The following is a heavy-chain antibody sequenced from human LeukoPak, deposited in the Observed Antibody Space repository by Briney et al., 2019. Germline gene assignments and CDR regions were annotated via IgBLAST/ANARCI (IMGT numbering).Heavy chain of an antibody. V-gene: IGHV1-2*02. J-gene: IGHJ4*02. CDR1: GYTFSGYY. D-gene: IGHD6-13*01. CDR2: INPNSGGT. Sequence: ASVKISCKAYGYTFSGYYIHWVRQAPGQGLEWVGWINPNSGGTNYAQKFQGRVTMTRDTSISTSYMELSSLTSDDTAVYYCARASLASAGTRFWGQGTLVTVSS. CDR3: ARASLASAGTRF.